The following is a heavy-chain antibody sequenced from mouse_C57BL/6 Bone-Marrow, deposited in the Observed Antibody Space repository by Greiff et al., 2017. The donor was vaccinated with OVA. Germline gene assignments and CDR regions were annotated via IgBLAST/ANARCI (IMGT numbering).Heavy chain of an antibody. J-gene: IGHJ4*01. Sequence: EVKLQESGAELVRPGASVKLSCTASGFNIKDDYMHWVKQRPEQGLEWIGWIDPENGDTEYASKFQGKATITADTSSNTAYLQLSSLTSEDTAVYYCTTPVVAGNYYAMDYWGQGTSVTVSS. CDR2: IDPENGDT. CDR1: GFNIKDDY. D-gene: IGHD1-1*01. V-gene: IGHV14-4*01. CDR3: TTPVVAGNYYAMDY.